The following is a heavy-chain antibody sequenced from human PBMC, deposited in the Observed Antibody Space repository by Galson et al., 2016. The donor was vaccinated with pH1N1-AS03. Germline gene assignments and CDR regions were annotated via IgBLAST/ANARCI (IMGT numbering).Heavy chain of an antibody. CDR1: GFTFSDYA. CDR3: ARGNPFLGSSWYEDS. Sequence: LRLSCAASGFTFSDYAMSWVRQAPGKGLEWVGEISHSGITDYNPSLKSRVSISVDTSKDQFSLNLSSMTAADAAVYYCARGNPFLGSSWYEDSWGQGTLVIVSS. CDR2: ISHSGIT. D-gene: IGHD6-13*01. J-gene: IGHJ4*02. V-gene: IGHV4-34*01.